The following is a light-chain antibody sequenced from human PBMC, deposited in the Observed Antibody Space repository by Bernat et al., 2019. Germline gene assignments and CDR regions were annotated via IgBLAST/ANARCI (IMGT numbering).Light chain of an antibody. Sequence: AIQMTQSLSSLSASVGDTVTITCRSSQDIRDDLGWYQQKPGIAPKLLIYAASVLQSGVPSRFTGSGSGSDFTLTITDLQPEDFATYYCLQDFEYPWTFGQGTKVEIK. CDR3: LQDFEYPWT. J-gene: IGKJ1*01. V-gene: IGKV1-6*02. CDR1: QDIRDD. CDR2: AAS.